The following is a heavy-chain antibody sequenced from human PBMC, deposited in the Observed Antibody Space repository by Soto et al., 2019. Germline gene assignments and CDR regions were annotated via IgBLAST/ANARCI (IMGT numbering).Heavy chain of an antibody. Sequence: GRSLRLSCSTSVFTFSSHYMTWCRQAPGKGLEWVANIKQDGSDKYYGDSVKGRFTISRDNAKNSAFLQMDSLRADDTAVYYCARESVLQGTDDGADVWGQGTTVTVSS. CDR2: IKQDGSDK. CDR3: ARESVLQGTDDGADV. V-gene: IGHV3-7*01. CDR1: VFTFSSHY. J-gene: IGHJ6*02. D-gene: IGHD2-15*01.